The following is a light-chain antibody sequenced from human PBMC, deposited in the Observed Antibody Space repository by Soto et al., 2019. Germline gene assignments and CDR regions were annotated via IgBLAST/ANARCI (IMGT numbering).Light chain of an antibody. CDR1: QTVSSN. CDR3: QQYHNWPPQYT. V-gene: IGKV3-15*01. Sequence: EIVMTQSPATLSVSPGERATVSCRASQTVSSNLAWYQQKPGQAPRLLIHGASTRATGVPARFSGSGSGTEFTLTISRLQSEDFAVYYCQQYHNWPPQYTFGQGTKLQMK. CDR2: GAS. J-gene: IGKJ2*01.